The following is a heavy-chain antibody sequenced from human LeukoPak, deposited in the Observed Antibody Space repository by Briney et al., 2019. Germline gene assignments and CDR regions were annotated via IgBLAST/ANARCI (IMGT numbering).Heavy chain of an antibody. V-gene: IGHV3-23*01. CDR3: ANQRGIAVADRYYFDY. CDR1: GFTFSSYA. D-gene: IGHD6-19*01. Sequence: VQPGGSLRLSCAASGFTFSSYAMSWVRQAPGKGLEWVSAISGSGGSTYYADSVKGRFTISRDNSKNTLYLQMNSLRAEDTAVYYCANQRGIAVADRYYFDYWGQGTLVTVSS. J-gene: IGHJ4*02. CDR2: ISGSGGST.